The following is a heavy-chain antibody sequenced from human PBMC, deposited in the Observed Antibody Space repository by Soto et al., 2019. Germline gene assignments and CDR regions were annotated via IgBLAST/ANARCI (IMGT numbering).Heavy chain of an antibody. J-gene: IGHJ3*02. CDR3: ARDGDSSSPFDI. CDR2: INPNSGGT. Sequence: QVQLVPSGAEVKKPGASVKVSCKASGYTFTGNYMHWVRQAPGQGLEWMGWINPNSGGTNYAQKFQGRVTVTRDTSISAAYMELSRLRSDDTAVYYCARDGDSSSPFDIWGQGTMVTVSS. D-gene: IGHD6-6*01. V-gene: IGHV1-2*02. CDR1: GYTFTGNY.